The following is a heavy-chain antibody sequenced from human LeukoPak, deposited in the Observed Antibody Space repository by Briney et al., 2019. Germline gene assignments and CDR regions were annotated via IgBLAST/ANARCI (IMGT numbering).Heavy chain of an antibody. V-gene: IGHV3-21*01. Sequence: GGSLRLSCAASGFTFSGSAMHWVRQAPGKGLEWVSIISRASESIFYADSVKGRFTISRDNAKNSLYLQMNGLRAEDTAAYYCARGATDTTRWFDPWGQGTLVTVSS. CDR3: ARGATDTTRWFDP. CDR1: GFTFSGSA. CDR2: ISRASESI. J-gene: IGHJ5*02. D-gene: IGHD1-7*01.